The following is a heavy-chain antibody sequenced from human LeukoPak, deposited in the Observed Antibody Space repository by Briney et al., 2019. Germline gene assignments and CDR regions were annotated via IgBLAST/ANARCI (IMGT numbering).Heavy chain of an antibody. Sequence: GGSLRLSCAASGFTFSGYWMSWVRQAPGKGLEWVSAISGSYTPYYADSVKGRFTVSRDNSKNTLFLQMNSLRAEDTAVYYCAKVNMVRGFASYFDYWGQGTLVTVSS. CDR3: AKVNMVRGFASYFDY. D-gene: IGHD3-10*01. CDR1: GFTFSGYW. CDR2: ISGSYTP. J-gene: IGHJ4*02. V-gene: IGHV3-23*01.